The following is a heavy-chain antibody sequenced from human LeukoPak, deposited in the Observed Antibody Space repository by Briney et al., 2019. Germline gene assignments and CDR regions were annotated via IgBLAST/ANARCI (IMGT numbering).Heavy chain of an antibody. V-gene: IGHV3-21*01. D-gene: IGHD6-19*01. CDR3: ARGGIAVGDY. Sequence: PGGSLRLSCAASGFTFSSYSMNWVRQAPGKGLEWVSSISSSSSYIYYADSVKGRFTIPRDNAKNSLYLQMNSLRAEDTAVYYCARGGIAVGDYWGQGTLVTVSS. CDR1: GFTFSSYS. J-gene: IGHJ4*02. CDR2: ISSSSSYI.